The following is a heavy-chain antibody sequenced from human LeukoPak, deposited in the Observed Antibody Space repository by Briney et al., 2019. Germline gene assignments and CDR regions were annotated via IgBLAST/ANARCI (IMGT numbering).Heavy chain of an antibody. J-gene: IGHJ4*02. CDR2: TYYRSKWYN. CDR3: ARASGWFDY. CDR1: GDSVSSNSAP. V-gene: IGHV6-1*01. Sequence: SQTLSLTCAISGDSVSSNSAPWVWIRQSPSRGLEWRGRTYYRSKWYNEYAVSVKSRIPINPGTSKNQFSLELKSVTPEDTAVYYCARASGWFDYWGRGTLVTVSS. D-gene: IGHD6-19*01.